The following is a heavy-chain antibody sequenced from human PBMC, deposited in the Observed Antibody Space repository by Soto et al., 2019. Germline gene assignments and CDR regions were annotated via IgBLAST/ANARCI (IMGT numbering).Heavy chain of an antibody. Sequence: PGGSLRLSCAASGFIFSGNWMSWVRQAPGKGLEWVANIKQDGSEKHYVDSVEGRFTISRDNAKNSLFLQMNSLVVEDTATYYCARYHFGDYAFDSWGQGTPVTVSS. CDR3: ARYHFGDYAFDS. D-gene: IGHD4-17*01. V-gene: IGHV3-7*04. CDR2: IKQDGSEK. J-gene: IGHJ4*02. CDR1: GFIFSGNW.